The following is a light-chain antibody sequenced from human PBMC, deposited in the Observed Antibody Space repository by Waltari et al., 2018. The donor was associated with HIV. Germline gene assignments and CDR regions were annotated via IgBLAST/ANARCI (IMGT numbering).Light chain of an antibody. V-gene: IGKV4-1*01. CDR2: WAS. J-gene: IGKJ4*01. CDR1: QNVFYSSNNKNY. CDR3: QQTYTIPPT. Sequence: DIVMIQSPDSLAVSLGERATIKVKSSQNVFYSSNNKNYLSWYQQKPGQPPKPLIYWASSRQSGVPERFSGSGSGTDFTLSINGLQAEDVAVYFCQQTYTIPPTFGGGTKVEIK.